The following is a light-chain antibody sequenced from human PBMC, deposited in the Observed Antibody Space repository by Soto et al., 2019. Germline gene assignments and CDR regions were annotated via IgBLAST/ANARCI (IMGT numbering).Light chain of an antibody. Sequence: DMEMTQSPSSLSASVGDRVTITCRASQSISNYLNWYQHKPGKVPKLLIYAASSLRSGVPTRFSGSGSGTDFTLTINSLQPEDFETYYCQQSYGTPLTFGGGTKIEIK. CDR2: AAS. CDR1: QSISNY. V-gene: IGKV1-39*01. J-gene: IGKJ4*01. CDR3: QQSYGTPLT.